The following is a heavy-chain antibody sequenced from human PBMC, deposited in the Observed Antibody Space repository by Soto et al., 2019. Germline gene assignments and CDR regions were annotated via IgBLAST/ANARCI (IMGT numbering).Heavy chain of an antibody. Sequence: PSETLSLTCTVSGGSISSSSYYWGWIRQPPGKGLEWIGSIYYSGSTYYNSSLKSRVTISVDTSKNQFSLKLSSVTAADTAVYYCARQAQATHSSGWTDWFDPWGPGTLVTVFS. CDR3: ARQAQATHSSGWTDWFDP. J-gene: IGHJ5*02. V-gene: IGHV4-39*01. CDR1: GGSISSSSYY. D-gene: IGHD6-19*01. CDR2: IYYSGST.